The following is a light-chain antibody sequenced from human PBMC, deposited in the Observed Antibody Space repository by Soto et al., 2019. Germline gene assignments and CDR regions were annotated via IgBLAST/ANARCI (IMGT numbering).Light chain of an antibody. CDR1: SSDVGGYQY. CDR2: DVT. Sequence: QSALTQPASVSGSPGQSITISCTGTSSDVGGYQYVSWYQQHPGKAPKLMIYDVTWRPSGFSNRFSGSKSGNTASLTISGLQSEDEADYYCSSYTSSATVLFGGGTQLTVL. J-gene: IGLJ2*01. V-gene: IGLV2-14*01. CDR3: SSYTSSATVL.